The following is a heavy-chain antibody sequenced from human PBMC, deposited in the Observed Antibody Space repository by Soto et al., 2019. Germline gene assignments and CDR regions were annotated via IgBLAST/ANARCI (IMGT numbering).Heavy chain of an antibody. CDR3: ARERQWLERAYAFDI. V-gene: IGHV1-46*01. CDR1: GYTFTSYY. Sequence: SVKVSCNASGYTFTSYYMHWVRQAPGQGLEWMGIINPSGGSTSYAQKFQGRVTMTRDTSTSTVYMELSSLRSEETAVYYCARERQWLERAYAFDIWGQGTMVTVSS. D-gene: IGHD6-19*01. CDR2: INPSGGST. J-gene: IGHJ3*02.